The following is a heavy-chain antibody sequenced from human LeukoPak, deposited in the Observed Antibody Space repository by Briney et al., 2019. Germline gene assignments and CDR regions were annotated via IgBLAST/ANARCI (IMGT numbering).Heavy chain of an antibody. CDR2: IIPIFGTA. CDR3: ARAGSYDILTGYFDY. D-gene: IGHD3-9*01. J-gene: IGHJ4*02. CDR1: GGTFSSYA. Sequence: GSSVKVSCTASGGTFSSYAISWVRQAPGQGLEWMGGIIPIFGTANYAQKFQGRVTITADESTSTAYMELSSPRSEDTAVYYCARAGSYDILTGYFDYWGQGALVTVSS. V-gene: IGHV1-69*01.